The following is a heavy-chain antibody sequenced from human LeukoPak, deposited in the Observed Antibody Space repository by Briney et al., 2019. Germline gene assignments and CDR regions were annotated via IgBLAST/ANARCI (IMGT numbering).Heavy chain of an antibody. J-gene: IGHJ4*02. CDR3: ARAPGRAGFDY. Sequence: GGSLRLXCAASGFTFSSYWMHWVRQAPGKGLVWVSRINSDGDGISTSYADSVKGRFTISRDNAKNTLYLQMNSLRAEDTAVYYCARAPGRAGFDYWGQGTLVTVSS. V-gene: IGHV3-74*01. CDR2: INSDGDGIST. CDR1: GFTFSSYW. D-gene: IGHD5-24*01.